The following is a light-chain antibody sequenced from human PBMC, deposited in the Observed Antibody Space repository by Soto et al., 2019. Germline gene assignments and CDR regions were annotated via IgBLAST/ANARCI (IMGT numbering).Light chain of an antibody. CDR1: QNISSY. V-gene: IGKV1-39*01. CDR3: QQSYRTPWT. J-gene: IGKJ1*01. Sequence: DIQMTQSPSSLSAFVGDRVTITCRASQNISSYLNWYQRKPGKAPELLIYAASMQSGVPSRFSGSGSGTDFTLTISSLQPEDFATYYCQQSYRTPWTFGQGTKVEIK. CDR2: AAS.